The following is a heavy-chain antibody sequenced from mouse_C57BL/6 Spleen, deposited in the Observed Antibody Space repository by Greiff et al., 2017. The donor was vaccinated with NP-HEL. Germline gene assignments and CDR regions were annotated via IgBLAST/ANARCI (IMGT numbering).Heavy chain of an antibody. CDR1: GFTFSSYA. J-gene: IGHJ3*01. D-gene: IGHD2-13*01. V-gene: IGHV5-9-1*02. CDR3: TREGGLGPAY. CDR2: ISSGGDYI. Sequence: DVMLVESGEGLVKPGGSLKLSCAASGFTFSSYAMSWVRQTPEKRLEWVAYISSGGDYIYYADTVKGRFTISRDNARNTLYLQMSSLKSEDTAMYYCTREGGLGPAYWGQGTLVTVSA.